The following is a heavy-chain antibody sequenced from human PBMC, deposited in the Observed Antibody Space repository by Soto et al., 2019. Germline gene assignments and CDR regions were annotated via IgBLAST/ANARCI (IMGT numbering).Heavy chain of an antibody. CDR1: GFTVSTNY. D-gene: IGHD6-25*01. V-gene: IGHV3-53*01. Sequence: GGSLRLSCEAFGFTVSTNYMSWVRQTPGKGLEWVSVFYSGGSTFYADSVKGRFTISRDNSRNTLYLQMRSLRAEDTAVYYCARSLTQAAFDSWGQGALVTVSS. J-gene: IGHJ4*02. CDR2: FYSGGST. CDR3: ARSLTQAAFDS.